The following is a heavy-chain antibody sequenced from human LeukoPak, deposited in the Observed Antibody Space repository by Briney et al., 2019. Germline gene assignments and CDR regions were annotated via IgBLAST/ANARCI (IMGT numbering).Heavy chain of an antibody. CDR1: GFTFSNAW. J-gene: IGHJ4*02. CDR3: TTDIVSGWYSAIKYYFDY. V-gene: IGHV3-15*01. CDR2: IKSKTHGGTT. Sequence: GGSLRLSCTASGFTFSNAWMSWVRQAPGKGLEWVGRIKSKTHGGTTDYAAPVKGRFTISRDDSKNTLYLQMNSLKTEDTAVYYCTTDIVSGWYSAIKYYFDYWGQGTLVTVSS. D-gene: IGHD6-19*01.